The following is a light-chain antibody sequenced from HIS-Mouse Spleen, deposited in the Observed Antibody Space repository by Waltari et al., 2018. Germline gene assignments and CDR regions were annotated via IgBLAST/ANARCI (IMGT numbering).Light chain of an antibody. CDR3: QAWDSSYSV. CDR2: QDS. V-gene: IGLV3-1*01. J-gene: IGLJ2*01. CDR1: KLGDKY. Sequence: SYELTQPPSVSVSPGQTASITCPGDKLGDKYACWYQQKPGHAPVLVIYQDSKRPSGIPERFSGSNSGNTATLTISGTQAMDEADYYCQAWDSSYSVFGGGTKLTVL.